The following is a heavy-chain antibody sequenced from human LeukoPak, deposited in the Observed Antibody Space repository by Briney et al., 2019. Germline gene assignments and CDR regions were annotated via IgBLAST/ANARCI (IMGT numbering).Heavy chain of an antibody. V-gene: IGHV3-48*01. J-gene: IGHJ3*02. CDR2: ITSSSSTI. Sequence: GGSLRLSCAASVFTFSSYSMNWVRQAPGKGLEWVSYITSSSSTIYYADSVKGRFTISRDNAKNSLYLQMNGLRGEDTAVYYCARGAPRAYCSTTSCWGAFDIWGQGTMVTVSS. D-gene: IGHD2-2*01. CDR1: VFTFSSYS. CDR3: ARGAPRAYCSTTSCWGAFDI.